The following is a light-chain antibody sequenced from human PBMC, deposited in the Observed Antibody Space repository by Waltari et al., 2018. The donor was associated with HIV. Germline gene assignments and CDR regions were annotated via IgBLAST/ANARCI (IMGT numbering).Light chain of an antibody. CDR1: GLSNQY. CDR2: KDT. V-gene: IGLV3-25*03. CDR3: HSEDNTGAAF. J-gene: IGLJ2*01. Sequence: SSGLTQPPSVSVSPGQTAKITCSGDGLSNQYVFCYQQKTGQAPVLVIYKDTERPSNIPERFSGATSGTTVTLTISGVQAEDEADYFCHSEDNTGAAFFGGGTRLTVL.